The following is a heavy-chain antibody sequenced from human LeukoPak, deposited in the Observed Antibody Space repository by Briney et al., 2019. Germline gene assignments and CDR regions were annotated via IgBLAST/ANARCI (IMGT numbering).Heavy chain of an antibody. V-gene: IGHV3-7*01. CDR1: GFTFSMYW. CDR3: AAGGGAFNI. Sequence: GGSLRLSCAASGFTFSMYWMSWVRQAPGKGLEWVANIKQDGSERNYVDSVKGRFTISSDNAKNSLYLQMNSLRVEDTAIYYCAAGGGAFNIWGQGTIVTVSS. CDR2: IKQDGSER. J-gene: IGHJ3*02. D-gene: IGHD3-16*01.